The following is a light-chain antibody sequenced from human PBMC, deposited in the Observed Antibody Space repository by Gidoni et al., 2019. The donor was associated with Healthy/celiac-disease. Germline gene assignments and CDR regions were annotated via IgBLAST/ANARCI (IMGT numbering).Light chain of an antibody. J-gene: IGKJ4*01. CDR3: QQYNNWLT. Sequence: EIVMTQSPATLSVSPGESATLSCRASQSVSSNLAWYQQNPGQAPRLLIYGASTRATGIPARFSGSGSGTEFTLTISSLQSEDFAVYYCQQYNNWLTFGGGTKVEIK. CDR2: GAS. V-gene: IGKV3-15*01. CDR1: QSVSSN.